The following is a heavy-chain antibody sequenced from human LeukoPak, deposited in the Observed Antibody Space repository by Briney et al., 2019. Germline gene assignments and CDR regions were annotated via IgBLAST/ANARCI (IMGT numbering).Heavy chain of an antibody. CDR2: IYSGGST. V-gene: IGHV3-53*01. D-gene: IGHD3-3*01. CDR3: ANVGFYDFWSGFGYGMDV. CDR1: GFTFSSNY. J-gene: IGHJ6*02. Sequence: GGSLRLSCAASGFTFSSNYMSWVRQAPGKGLEWVSVIYSGGSTYYADSVKGRFTISRDNSKNTLYLQMNSLRAEDTAVYYCANVGFYDFWSGFGYGMDVWGQGTTVTVSS.